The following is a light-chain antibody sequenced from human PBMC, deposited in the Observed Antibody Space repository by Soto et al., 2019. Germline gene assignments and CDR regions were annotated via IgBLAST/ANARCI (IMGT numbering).Light chain of an antibody. J-gene: IGKJ5*01. CDR1: QSVSSY. Sequence: EIVLTQSPATLSLSPGERATLSCRASQSVSSYLAWYQQNPGQAPRLLIYDASNRATGIPARFSVSESGTDFTLTISSLEPEDFAVYYCQQRSNWPPITFGQGTRLEIK. V-gene: IGKV3-11*01. CDR3: QQRSNWPPIT. CDR2: DAS.